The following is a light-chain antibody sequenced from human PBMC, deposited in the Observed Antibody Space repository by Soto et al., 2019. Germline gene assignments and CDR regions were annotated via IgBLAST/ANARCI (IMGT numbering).Light chain of an antibody. CDR2: DVS. V-gene: IGLV2-14*01. CDR3: SSYTSSSTSHVV. J-gene: IGLJ2*01. Sequence: QSALTQPASVSGSPGQSITISCTGTSSDVGGYNYVSWYQQHPGKAPKLMIYDVSNRPSGVSNRFSGSKSGNTASLTISGLQAEDEADYYCSSYTSSSTSHVVFGGGTKPTVL. CDR1: SSDVGGYNY.